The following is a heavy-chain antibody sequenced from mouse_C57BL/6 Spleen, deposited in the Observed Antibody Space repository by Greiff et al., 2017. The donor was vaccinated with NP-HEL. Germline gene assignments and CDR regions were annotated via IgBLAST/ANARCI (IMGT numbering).Heavy chain of an antibody. Sequence: EVQGVESGGGLVQPGGSLKLSCAASGFTFSDYYMYWVRQTPEQRLEWVAYISTGGGSTYYTDTVKGRFTISRDNAKNTLYLQMSRLKSEDTDMYYCARLLVGYWGQGTSVTVSS. CDR2: ISTGGGST. V-gene: IGHV5-12*01. CDR1: GFTFSDYY. CDR3: ARLLVGY. J-gene: IGHJ4*01.